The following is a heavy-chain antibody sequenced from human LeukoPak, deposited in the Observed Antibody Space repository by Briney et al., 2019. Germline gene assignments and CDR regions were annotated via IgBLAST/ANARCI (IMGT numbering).Heavy chain of an antibody. V-gene: IGHV3-74*01. J-gene: IGHJ4*02. D-gene: IGHD2-2*01. Sequence: GGSLRLSCAASGFTFSSYWMHWVRQAPGKGLVWVSRINSDGSSTSYADSVKGRFTISRDNAKNSLYLQMNSLRAEDTALYYCAREIVVVPAAYYFDYWGQGTLVTVSS. CDR2: INSDGSST. CDR3: AREIVVVPAAYYFDY. CDR1: GFTFSSYW.